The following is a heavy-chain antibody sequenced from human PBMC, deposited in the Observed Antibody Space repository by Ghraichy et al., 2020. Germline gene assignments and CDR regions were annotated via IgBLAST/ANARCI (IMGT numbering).Heavy chain of an antibody. Sequence: SVKVSCKSSGFTLTSSAVQWVRQARGQRLEWIGWIVVGSGDTKYAQKFQERVTMTRDMSSSTAYMELSSLTSEDTAVYFCAIELNLEYWGQGTLVTGSS. J-gene: IGHJ4*02. CDR3: AIELNLEY. CDR1: GFTLTSSA. D-gene: IGHD5-24*01. CDR2: IVVGSGDT. V-gene: IGHV1-58*01.